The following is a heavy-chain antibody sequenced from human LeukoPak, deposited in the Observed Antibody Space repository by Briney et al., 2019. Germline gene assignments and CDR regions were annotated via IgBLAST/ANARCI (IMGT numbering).Heavy chain of an antibody. J-gene: IGHJ4*02. CDR2: IYYSGST. Sequence: PSETLSLTCTVSGGSISSYYWSWLRQPPGKGLEWIGYIYYSGSTNYNPSLKSRVTISVDTSKNQFSLKLSSVTAADTAVYYCAREDYGDYSFDYWGQGTLVTVSS. V-gene: IGHV4-59*01. CDR3: AREDYGDYSFDY. CDR1: GGSISSYY. D-gene: IGHD4-17*01.